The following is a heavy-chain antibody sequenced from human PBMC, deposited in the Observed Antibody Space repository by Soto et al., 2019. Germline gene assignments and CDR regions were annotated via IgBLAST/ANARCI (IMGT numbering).Heavy chain of an antibody. CDR2: MNPNSGNT. CDR3: ARERSSGWYVDY. CDR1: GYSFTSYD. V-gene: IGHV1-8*01. J-gene: IGHJ4*02. D-gene: IGHD6-19*01. Sequence: QVQLVQSGAEVKKPGASVKVSCKASGYSFTSYDINWVRQATGQGLEWMGWMNPNSGNTAYAQKFQDRVTMTRNTSISTAYMELSSLRSEDTAVYYCARERSSGWYVDYWGQGTLVTVSS.